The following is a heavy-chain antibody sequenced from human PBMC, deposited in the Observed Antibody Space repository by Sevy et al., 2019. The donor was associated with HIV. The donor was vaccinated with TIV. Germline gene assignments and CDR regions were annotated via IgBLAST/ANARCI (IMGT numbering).Heavy chain of an antibody. CDR3: ARDGDYSNYEGSLDY. D-gene: IGHD4-4*01. J-gene: IGHJ4*02. CDR1: GFTVSSNY. V-gene: IGHV3-53*01. Sequence: GGSLRLSCAASGFTVSSNYMSWVRQAPGKGLEWVSVIYSGGSTYYADSVKGRFTISRDNSKNTLYLQMNNLRAEDTAVYYCARDGDYSNYEGSLDYWGQGTLVTVSS. CDR2: IYSGGST.